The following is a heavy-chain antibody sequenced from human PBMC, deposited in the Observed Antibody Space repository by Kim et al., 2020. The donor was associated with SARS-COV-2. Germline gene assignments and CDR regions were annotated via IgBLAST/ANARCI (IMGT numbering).Heavy chain of an antibody. CDR3: ARDAHYFDSSSDSV. J-gene: IGHJ4*02. CDR2: ISYSGST. CDR1: GASVSSYY. V-gene: IGHV4-59*02. Sequence: SETLSLTCTVSGASVSSYYSSWFRQPQGQGLEWIGYISYSGSTNYNPSLKRRVTISLHTSKNQFSLRLSSVTAADTAVSYCARDAHYFDSSSDSVWGQGTRVTVPS. D-gene: IGHD3-22*01.